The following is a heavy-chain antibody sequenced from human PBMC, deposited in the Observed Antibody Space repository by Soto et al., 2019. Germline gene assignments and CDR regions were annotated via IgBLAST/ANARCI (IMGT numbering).Heavy chain of an antibody. CDR1: GFTFSSYA. J-gene: IGHJ3*02. CDR3: ARENLGYCSSTSCYQAFDI. Sequence: HPGGSLRLSCAASGFTFSSYAMHWVRQAPGKGLEWVAVISYDGSNKYYADSVKGRFTISRDNSKNTLYLQMNSLRAEDTAVYYCARENLGYCSSTSCYQAFDIWGQGTMVTVSS. D-gene: IGHD2-2*01. V-gene: IGHV3-30-3*01. CDR2: ISYDGSNK.